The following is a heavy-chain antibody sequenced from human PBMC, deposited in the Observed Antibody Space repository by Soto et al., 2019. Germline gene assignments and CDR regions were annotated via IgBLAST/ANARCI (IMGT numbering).Heavy chain of an antibody. CDR3: ARSPWLEELLLFDY. D-gene: IGHD1-26*01. J-gene: IGHJ4*02. Sequence: PSETLSLTCTVSGGSISSYYWSWIRQPPGKGLEWIGYIYYSGSTNYNPSLKSRVTISVDTSKNQFSLKLSSVTAADTAVYYCARSPWLEELLLFDYWGQGTLVTVSS. CDR2: IYYSGST. CDR1: GGSISSYY. V-gene: IGHV4-59*01.